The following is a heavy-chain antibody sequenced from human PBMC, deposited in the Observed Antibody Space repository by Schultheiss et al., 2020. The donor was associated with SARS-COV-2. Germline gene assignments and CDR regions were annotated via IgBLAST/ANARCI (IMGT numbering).Heavy chain of an antibody. CDR3: AKAKTGTYTSDY. CDR2: IKSKTDGGTT. V-gene: IGHV3-15*01. J-gene: IGHJ4*02. Sequence: GGSLRLSCAASGFTFSNAWMSWVRQAPGKGLEWVGRIKSKTDGGTTDYAAPVKGRFTISRDDSKNTLYLQMNSLRAEDTAVYYCAKAKTGTYTSDYWGQGTLVTVSS. D-gene: IGHD1-7*01. CDR1: GFTFSNAW.